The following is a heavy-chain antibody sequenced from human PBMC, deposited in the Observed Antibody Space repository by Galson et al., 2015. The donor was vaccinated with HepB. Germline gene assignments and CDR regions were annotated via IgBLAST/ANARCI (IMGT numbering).Heavy chain of an antibody. Sequence: SVKVSCKVSGYTFTNYDINWVRQATGQGLEWMGWMNPNSGNTGYAQKFQGRVTMTRNTSISTAYMELSSLRSEDTAVYYCARSLGYNNNWCDYGGQGILVTVST. CDR1: GYTFTNYD. J-gene: IGHJ4*02. V-gene: IGHV1-8*01. CDR2: MNPNSGNT. CDR3: ARSLGYNNNWCDY. D-gene: IGHD1-14*01.